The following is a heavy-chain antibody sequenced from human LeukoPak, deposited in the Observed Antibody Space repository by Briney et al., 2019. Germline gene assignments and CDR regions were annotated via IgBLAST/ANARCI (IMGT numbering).Heavy chain of an antibody. CDR1: GFTFSSYG. CDR2: ISNSDGST. Sequence: PGGSLRLSCAASGFTFSSYGMHWVRQAPGKGLEWVSTISNSDGSTYYADSVKGRFTISRDNSENTLYLQMNSLRAEDTAVYYCAKATGYLLWGQGTLVIVSS. D-gene: IGHD1-14*01. CDR3: AKATGYLL. V-gene: IGHV3-23*01. J-gene: IGHJ4*02.